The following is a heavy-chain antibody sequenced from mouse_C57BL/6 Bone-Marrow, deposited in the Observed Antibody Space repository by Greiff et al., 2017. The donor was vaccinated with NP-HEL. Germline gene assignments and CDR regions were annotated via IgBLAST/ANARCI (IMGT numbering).Heavy chain of an antibody. CDR2: IDPTSGGT. V-gene: IGHV1-72*01. CDR1: GYTFTSYW. Sequence: QVQLQQPGAELVKPGASVKLSCKASGYTFTSYWMHWVKQRPGRGLEWIGRIDPTSGGTKYNEKFKSKATLTVDKPSSTAYMQLSSLTSEDSAVYDCARGTTVVDWYFDVWGTGTTVTVSS. J-gene: IGHJ1*03. CDR3: ARGTTVVDWYFDV. D-gene: IGHD1-1*01.